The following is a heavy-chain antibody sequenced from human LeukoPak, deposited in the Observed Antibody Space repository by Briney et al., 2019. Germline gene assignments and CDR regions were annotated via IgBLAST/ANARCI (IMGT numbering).Heavy chain of an antibody. CDR2: ISGGGGSGGST. Sequence: GGSLRLSCAASGFTFSSQVMSWVRQAPGKGLEWVSTISGGGGSGGSTYYADSVKGRFTIFRDSTSLFLQMNSLRAEDTAVYYCAGGQGWHFDLWGRGTLITVSS. CDR1: GFTFSSQV. CDR3: AGGQGWHFDL. D-gene: IGHD2-15*01. J-gene: IGHJ2*01. V-gene: IGHV3-23*01.